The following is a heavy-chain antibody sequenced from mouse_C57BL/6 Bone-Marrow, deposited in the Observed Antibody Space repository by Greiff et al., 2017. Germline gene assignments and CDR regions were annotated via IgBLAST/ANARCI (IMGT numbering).Heavy chain of an antibody. D-gene: IGHD1-1*01. CDR1: GFSLTSYG. CDR3: ARKGYGSSFHYYAMDY. Sequence: QVQLKESGPGLVQPSQSLSITCTVSGFSLTSYGVHWVRQSPGKGLEWLGVIWSGGSTDYNAAFISRLSISKDNSKSQVFFKMNSLQADDTAIYYWARKGYGSSFHYYAMDYWGQGTSVTVSS. J-gene: IGHJ4*01. V-gene: IGHV2-2*01. CDR2: IWSGGST.